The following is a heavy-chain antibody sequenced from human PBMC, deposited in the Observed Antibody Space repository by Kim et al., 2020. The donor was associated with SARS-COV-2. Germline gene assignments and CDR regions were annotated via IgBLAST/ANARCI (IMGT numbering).Heavy chain of an antibody. D-gene: IGHD3-10*01. CDR3: ARDPFSYGSEPQSYYYYGMDV. CDR1: GFTFSSYS. J-gene: IGHJ6*02. CDR2: ISSSSSTT. V-gene: IGHV3-48*02. Sequence: GGSLRLSCAASGFTFSSYSMNWVRQAPGKGLEWVSYISSSSSTTYYADSVQVRFTISRDNAKNSLYLQMNSLRDEDTAVYYCARDPFSYGSEPQSYYYYGMDVWGQGNTVTVSS.